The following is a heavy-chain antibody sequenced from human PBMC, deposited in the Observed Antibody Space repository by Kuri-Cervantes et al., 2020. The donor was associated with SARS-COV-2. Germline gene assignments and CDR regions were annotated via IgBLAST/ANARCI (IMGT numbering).Heavy chain of an antibody. CDR2: MYYSGIT. Sequence: SQTLSLTCAVYGGSFSGYYWSWIRQPPGKGLEWIGSMYYSGITNYNPSLKSRVTISVDTSKSQFSLKLSSVTAADTAVYYCARVRGVLGEVYFDYWGQGTLVTVSS. CDR1: GGSFSGYY. J-gene: IGHJ4*02. D-gene: IGHD3-10*01. CDR3: ARVRGVLGEVYFDY. V-gene: IGHV4-59*01.